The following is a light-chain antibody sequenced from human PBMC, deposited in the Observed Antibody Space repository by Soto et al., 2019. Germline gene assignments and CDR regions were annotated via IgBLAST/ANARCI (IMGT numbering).Light chain of an antibody. Sequence: QSALTQPRSVSGSPGQSVTISCTGTSSDVGVYNYVSWYQQYPGKAPKIMIYDVSKRPSGVPDRFSGSKSGNTASLTISGLQAEDEADYYCCSYAGSYTFVFGIGTKLTVL. CDR1: SSDVGVYNY. J-gene: IGLJ1*01. CDR2: DVS. V-gene: IGLV2-11*01. CDR3: CSYAGSYTFV.